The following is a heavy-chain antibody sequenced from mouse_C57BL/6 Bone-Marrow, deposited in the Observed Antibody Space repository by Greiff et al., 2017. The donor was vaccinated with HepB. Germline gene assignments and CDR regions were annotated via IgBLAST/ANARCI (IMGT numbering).Heavy chain of an antibody. V-gene: IGHV1-15*01. CDR2: IDPETGGT. CDR1: GYTITDYE. D-gene: IGHD1-1*01. Sequence: QVQLQQSGAELVRPGASVTLSCKASGYTITDYEMHWVKQTPVHGLEWIGAIDPETGGTAYNQKFKGKAILTADKSSSTAYMELRSLTSEDSAVYYCTRRGVYYYGSSYFDYWGQGTTLTVSS. CDR3: TRRGVYYYGSSYFDY. J-gene: IGHJ2*01.